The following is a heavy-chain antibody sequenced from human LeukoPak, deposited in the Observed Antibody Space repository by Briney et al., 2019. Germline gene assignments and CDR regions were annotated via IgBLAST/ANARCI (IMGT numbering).Heavy chain of an antibody. CDR1: GFTFSSYG. Sequence: GGSLRLSCAASGFTFSSYGMHWVRQAPGKGLEWVAVISYDGSNKYYADSVKGRFTIPRDNSKNTLYLQMNSLRAEDTAVYYCAKFCLSSIAAPFDYWGQGTLVTVSS. CDR2: ISYDGSNK. V-gene: IGHV3-30*18. CDR3: AKFCLSSIAAPFDY. J-gene: IGHJ4*02. D-gene: IGHD6-6*01.